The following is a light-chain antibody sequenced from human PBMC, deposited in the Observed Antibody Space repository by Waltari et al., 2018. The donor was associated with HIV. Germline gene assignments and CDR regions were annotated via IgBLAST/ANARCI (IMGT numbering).Light chain of an antibody. J-gene: IGLJ1*01. CDR1: KLADKY. V-gene: IGLV3-1*01. CDR3: QAWDSSTNNYV. Sequence: SYELTQPPSVSVSPGHTASITCSGDKLADKYVCWYRQKPGQSPVLVIYQDRKRPSGIPERFSGSNSGSTATLTISGTQAMDEADYYCQAWDSSTNNYVFGTGTRVTVL. CDR2: QDR.